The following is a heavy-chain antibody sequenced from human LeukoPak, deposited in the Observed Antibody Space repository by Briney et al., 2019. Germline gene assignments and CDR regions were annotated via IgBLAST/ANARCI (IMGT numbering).Heavy chain of an antibody. Sequence: KAGGSLRLSCAASGFTFSSYSMNWVRQAPGKGLEWVSFISSSSSYIYYADSVKGRFTISRDNAKNSLYLQMNSLRAEDTAVYYCASVRFGESDYWGQGTLVTVSS. CDR2: ISSSSSYI. D-gene: IGHD3-10*01. CDR3: ASVRFGESDY. J-gene: IGHJ4*02. V-gene: IGHV3-21*01. CDR1: GFTFSSYS.